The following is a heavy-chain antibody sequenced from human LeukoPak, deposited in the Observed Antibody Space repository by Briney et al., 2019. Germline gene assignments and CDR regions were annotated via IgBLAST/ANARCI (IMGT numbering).Heavy chain of an antibody. CDR3: ARGRNMVRGVITDAFDI. V-gene: IGHV3-30-3*01. Sequence: PGRSLRLSCAASGFTFSSYAMHWVRQAPGKGLEWVAVISYDGSNKYYADSVKGRFTISRDNSKNTLYLQMNSLRAEDTAVYYCARGRNMVRGVITDAFDIWGQGTMVTVSS. D-gene: IGHD3-10*01. CDR1: GFTFSSYA. J-gene: IGHJ3*02. CDR2: ISYDGSNK.